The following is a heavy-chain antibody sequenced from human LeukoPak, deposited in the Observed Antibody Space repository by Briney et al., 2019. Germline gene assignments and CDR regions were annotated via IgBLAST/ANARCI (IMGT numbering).Heavy chain of an antibody. Sequence: GASVKVSCKASGYTFTSYYMHWVRQAPGQGLEWMGIINPSGGSTSYAQKFQGRVTMIRDTSTSTVYMELSSLRSEDTAVYYCARDSSWFGELFQGFDYWGQGTLVTVSS. CDR3: ARDSSWFGELFQGFDY. V-gene: IGHV1-46*01. CDR2: INPSGGST. CDR1: GYTFTSYY. J-gene: IGHJ4*02. D-gene: IGHD3-10*01.